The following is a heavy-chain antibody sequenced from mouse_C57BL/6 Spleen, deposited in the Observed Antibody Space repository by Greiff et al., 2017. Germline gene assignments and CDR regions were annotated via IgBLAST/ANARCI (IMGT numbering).Heavy chain of an antibody. Sequence: QVQLQQSGAELARPGASVKMSCKASGYTFTSYTMHWVKQRPGQGLEWIGYINPSSGYTKYNQKFKDKATLTADKSSSTAYMQLSSLTSEDSAVYYCARSGYYGSSYPGYFDYWGQGTTLTVSS. CDR3: ARSGYYGSSYPGYFDY. D-gene: IGHD1-1*01. J-gene: IGHJ2*01. CDR1: GYTFTSYT. V-gene: IGHV1-4*01. CDR2: INPSSGYT.